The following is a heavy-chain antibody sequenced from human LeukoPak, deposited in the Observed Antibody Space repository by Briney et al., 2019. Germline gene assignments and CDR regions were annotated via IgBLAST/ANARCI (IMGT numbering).Heavy chain of an antibody. V-gene: IGHV4-34*01. D-gene: IGHD2-8*01. J-gene: IGHJ5*02. CDR1: GGSFSGYY. Sequence: SETLSLTCAVYGGSFSGYYWSWIRQPPGKGLEWIGEINHSGSTNYNPSLKSRVTISVDTSKNQFSLKLSSVTAADTAVYYCAEGMVYADAGAPNWFDPWGQGTLVTVSS. CDR2: INHSGST. CDR3: AEGMVYADAGAPNWFDP.